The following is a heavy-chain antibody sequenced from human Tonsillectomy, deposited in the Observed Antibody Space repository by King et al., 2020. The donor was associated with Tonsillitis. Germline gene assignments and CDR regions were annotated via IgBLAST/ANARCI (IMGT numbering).Heavy chain of an antibody. D-gene: IGHD3-10*01. CDR1: GSSVSNDYY. CDR2: ISHSGST. Sequence: VQLQEAGPGLVKPSETLSLTCSVSGSSVSNDYYWGWIRQPPGKGLEWIGSISHSGSTYYSPSLKSRVIISVDTSKNQFSLKLSSVTAADTAMYYCTLYGALRGVIAGRIDLWRQGTLVTVPS. V-gene: IGHV4-38-2*01. CDR3: TLYGALRGVIAGRIDL. J-gene: IGHJ1*01.